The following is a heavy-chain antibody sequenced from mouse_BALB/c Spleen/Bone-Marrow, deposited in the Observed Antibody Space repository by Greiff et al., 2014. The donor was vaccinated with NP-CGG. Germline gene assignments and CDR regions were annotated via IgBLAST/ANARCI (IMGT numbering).Heavy chain of an antibody. CDR3: ARHYGYVDAMDY. Sequence: VQLKHSGGGLVKPGESLKFSCAASGITVSSYTMSWVRQTPEKRLEWVASITGGGTTYYPDSVKGRFTISRDNARNILYLQVSSLRSEDTAIYYCARHYGYVDAMDYWGQGTSVTVSS. V-gene: IGHV5-6-5*01. D-gene: IGHD1-2*01. CDR1: GITVSSYT. J-gene: IGHJ4*01. CDR2: ITGGGTT.